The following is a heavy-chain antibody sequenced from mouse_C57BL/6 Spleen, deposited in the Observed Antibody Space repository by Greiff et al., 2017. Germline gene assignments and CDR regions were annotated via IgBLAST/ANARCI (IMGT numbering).Heavy chain of an antibody. CDR3: ARGGITTDFDY. J-gene: IGHJ2*01. CDR1: GFTFSDYY. D-gene: IGHD1-1*01. CDR2: INYDGSSP. Sequence: EVQRVESEGGLVQPGSSMKLSCTASGFTFSDYYMAWVRQVPEKGLEWVANINYDGSSPYYLDSLKSRFIISRDTAKNILYLQMSSLKAEDTATYYCARGGITTDFDYWGQGTTLTVSS. V-gene: IGHV5-16*01.